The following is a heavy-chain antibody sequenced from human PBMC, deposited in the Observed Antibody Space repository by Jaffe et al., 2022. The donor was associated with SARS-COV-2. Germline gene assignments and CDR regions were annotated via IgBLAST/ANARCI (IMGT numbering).Heavy chain of an antibody. Sequence: EVQLLESGGGLVQPGGSLRLSCAASGFTFKTYAMSWVRQAPGKGLEWVSVIGGDGRSTYYAESVKGRFTISRDNSKNTLYLQMNSLRAEDTGVYYCAKDGASGYRANYFDYWGQGTLVTV. J-gene: IGHJ4*02. V-gene: IGHV3-23*01. CDR3: AKDGASGYRANYFDY. CDR1: GFTFKTYA. D-gene: IGHD5-12*01. CDR2: IGGDGRST.